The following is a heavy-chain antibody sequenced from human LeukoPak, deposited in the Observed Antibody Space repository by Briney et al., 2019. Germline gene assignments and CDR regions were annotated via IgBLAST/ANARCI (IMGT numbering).Heavy chain of an antibody. Sequence: GGSLRLSCAASGFTFSGSAMHWVRQASGKGLEWVGRIRSKANSYATAYAASVKGRFTISRDDSKNTAYLQMNSLKTEDTAVYYCTRLAVTMVRGAISTWGQGTLVAVSS. CDR2: IRSKANSYAT. D-gene: IGHD3-10*01. CDR3: TRLAVTMVRGAIST. V-gene: IGHV3-73*01. J-gene: IGHJ4*02. CDR1: GFTFSGSA.